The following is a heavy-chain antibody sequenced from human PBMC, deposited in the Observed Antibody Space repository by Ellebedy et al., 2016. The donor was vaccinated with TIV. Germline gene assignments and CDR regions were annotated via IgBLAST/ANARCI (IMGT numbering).Heavy chain of an antibody. D-gene: IGHD3-10*01. CDR1: ELTVTTDY. V-gene: IGHV3-66*01. J-gene: IGHJ3*02. CDR3: ARETYNDVDLKLWGIFDI. Sequence: GESLKISCAASELTVTTDYMSWVRQTPGKGLEWVSTIAVDSTTYYADSVKGRFTISRDNSKNTLDIQMNSLRAKDTAVYYCARETYNDVDLKLWGIFDIWGQGTMVTVSS. CDR2: IAVDSTT.